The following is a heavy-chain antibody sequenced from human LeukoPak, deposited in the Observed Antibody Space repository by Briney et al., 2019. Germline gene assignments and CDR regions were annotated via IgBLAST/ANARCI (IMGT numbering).Heavy chain of an antibody. J-gene: IGHJ4*02. Sequence: GGSLRLSCAASGFPFNSYGINWVRQAPGKGLEWVSYISGSSSTIDYADSVKGRFTISRDNAKNSLSLTMHSLRDEDTAVDYCVRDSFPPHWGQGTLVTVSS. CDR2: ISGSSSTI. V-gene: IGHV3-48*02. CDR1: GFPFNSYG. CDR3: VRDSFPPH.